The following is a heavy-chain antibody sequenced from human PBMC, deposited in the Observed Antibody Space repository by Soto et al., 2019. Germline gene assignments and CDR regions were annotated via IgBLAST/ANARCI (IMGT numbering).Heavy chain of an antibody. CDR3: ARDKMGELSIADY. Sequence: EVQLVESGGGLVQPGGSLRLSCTASGFTFSDYSMDWVRQTPGKGLEWLSYISESSDTIYYADSVKGRFTISRDNAKNSLFLQMSSLRGEDTAVYYCARDKMGELSIADYWGQGTQVTVSS. D-gene: IGHD3-16*02. CDR2: ISESSDTI. J-gene: IGHJ4*02. V-gene: IGHV3-48*01. CDR1: GFTFSDYS.